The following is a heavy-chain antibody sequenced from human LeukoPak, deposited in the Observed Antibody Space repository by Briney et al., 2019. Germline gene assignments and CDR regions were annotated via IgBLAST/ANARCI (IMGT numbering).Heavy chain of an antibody. Sequence: GASVKVSCKASGYTFTGYYIQWVRQAPGEVLEWVGWINPKSGGTTYAQKFQGRVTMTRDTSISTAYMELSRLRSDDTAVYYCARAPRYYDSSGYGEGLDYWGQGTLVTVSS. CDR3: ARAPRYYDSSGYGEGLDY. CDR1: GYTFTGYY. D-gene: IGHD3-22*01. J-gene: IGHJ4*02. CDR2: INPKSGGT. V-gene: IGHV1-2*02.